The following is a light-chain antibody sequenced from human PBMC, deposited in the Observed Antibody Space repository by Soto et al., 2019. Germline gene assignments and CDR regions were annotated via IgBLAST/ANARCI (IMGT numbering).Light chain of an antibody. J-gene: IGLJ1*01. Sequence: QSALTQPASVSGSPGQSITISCTGTSSDVGGYHHVSWYQQHPGKAPKLMIYEVSNRPSGVSNRFSGSKSGNTASLTISGLQAEDEADYYCSSYTSSTTRVFGTGTKVTVL. CDR1: SSDVGGYHH. V-gene: IGLV2-14*01. CDR3: SSYTSSTTRV. CDR2: EVS.